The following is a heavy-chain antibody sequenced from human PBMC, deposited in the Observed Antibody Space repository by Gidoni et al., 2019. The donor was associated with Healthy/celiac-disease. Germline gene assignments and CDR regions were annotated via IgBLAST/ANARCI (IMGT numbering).Heavy chain of an antibody. Sequence: QLQLQESGPGLVKPSETLSLTCTVSGGSISSAFYYWGCIRQPPGKGLDWIGSIYFSGSTYYNPSLKSRVTISVDTSKNQFSLKLSSVTAADTAVYYCARHQRNSGWYGGFDYWGQGTLVTVSS. CDR3: ARHQRNSGWYGGFDY. J-gene: IGHJ4*02. CDR1: GGSISSAFYY. CDR2: IYFSGST. V-gene: IGHV4-39*01. D-gene: IGHD6-19*01.